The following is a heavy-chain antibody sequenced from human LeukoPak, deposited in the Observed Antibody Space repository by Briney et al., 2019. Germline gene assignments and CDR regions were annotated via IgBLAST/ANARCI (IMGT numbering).Heavy chain of an antibody. CDR1: GFPFSSYS. CDR3: ARDLEGSGSFYRPSYDY. Sequence: GGSLRLSCAASGFPFSSYSMNWVRQAPGEGLEWVTISRDNAKNSLYLQMNSLRAEDTAVYYCARDLEGSGSFYRPSYDYWGQGTLVTVSS. V-gene: IGHV3-48*01. J-gene: IGHJ4*02. D-gene: IGHD3-10*01.